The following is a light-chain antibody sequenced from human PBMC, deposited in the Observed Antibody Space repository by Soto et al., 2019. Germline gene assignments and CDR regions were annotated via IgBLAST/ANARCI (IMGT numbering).Light chain of an antibody. CDR3: MQALQTPLT. CDR2: LGS. J-gene: IGKJ4*01. V-gene: IGKV2-28*01. CDR1: QSLLHSNGYNY. Sequence: DIVMTQSPLSLPVTPGEPASISCRSSQSLLHSNGYNYLDWYLQKPGQSPQLLIYLGSNRASGVPERFSGSGSGKDFTLKISRVEAEDVGVYYCMQALQTPLTFCGGTKVETK.